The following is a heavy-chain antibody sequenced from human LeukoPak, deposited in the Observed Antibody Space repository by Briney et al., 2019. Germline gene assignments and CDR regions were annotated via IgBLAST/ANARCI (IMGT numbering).Heavy chain of an antibody. Sequence: GGSLRLSCAASGFTFSSYWMHWVRQAPGKGLVWVSRINTDGSSTSYADSVKGRFTISRDNAKNTLYLQMNSLRAKDTAVYYCAKGDTAMVMGGQGTLVTVSS. D-gene: IGHD5-18*01. V-gene: IGHV3-74*01. CDR1: GFTFSSYW. CDR2: INTDGSST. CDR3: AKGDTAMVM. J-gene: IGHJ4*02.